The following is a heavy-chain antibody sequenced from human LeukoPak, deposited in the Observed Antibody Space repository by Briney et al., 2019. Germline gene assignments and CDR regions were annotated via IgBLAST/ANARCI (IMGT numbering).Heavy chain of an antibody. V-gene: IGHV5-51*01. J-gene: IGHJ3*02. CDR2: IYPGDSDT. CDR1: GYSFTSYW. Sequence: GESLKISCKGSGYSFTSYWIGWVRQMPGKGLEWKGIIYPGDSDTRYSPSFQGQVTISADKSISTAYLQWSSLKASDTAMYYCARQDMVRGATSLDAFDIWGQGTMVTVSS. CDR3: ARQDMVRGATSLDAFDI. D-gene: IGHD3-10*01.